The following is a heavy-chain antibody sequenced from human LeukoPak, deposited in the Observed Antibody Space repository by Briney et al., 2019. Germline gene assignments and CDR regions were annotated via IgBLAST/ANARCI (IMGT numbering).Heavy chain of an antibody. D-gene: IGHD4-17*01. V-gene: IGHV3-7*01. CDR1: GFPLSRYW. J-gene: IGHJ4*02. CDR2: IKQDGSEK. Sequence: GSLRLFRAASGFPLSRYWMRLVRQAPGKGAEWVANIKQDGSEKYYVDSVKGRFTISRDNAKNSLYLQMNNLRAEDTAVYYCAREEYGDHLWWGQGTLVTVSS. CDR3: AREEYGDHLW.